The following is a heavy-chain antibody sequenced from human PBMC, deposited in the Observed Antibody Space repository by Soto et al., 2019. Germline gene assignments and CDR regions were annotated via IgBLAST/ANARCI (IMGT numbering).Heavy chain of an antibody. D-gene: IGHD6-19*01. CDR2: ISAYNGNT. V-gene: IGHV1-18*01. CDR1: GYTFTIYG. J-gene: IGHJ4*02. Sequence: ASVKVSCKASGYTFTIYGISWVRQAPGQGLEWMGWISAYNGNTNYAQKLQGRVTMTTDTSTSTAYMELRSLRSDDTAVYYCAMGWSSGWSYYFDYWGQGTLVTVSS. CDR3: AMGWSSGWSYYFDY.